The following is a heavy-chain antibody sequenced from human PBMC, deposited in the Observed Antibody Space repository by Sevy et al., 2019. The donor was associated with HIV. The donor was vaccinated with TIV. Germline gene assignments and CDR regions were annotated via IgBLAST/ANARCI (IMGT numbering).Heavy chain of an antibody. V-gene: IGHV3-53*01. Sequence: GGSLRLSCAASGFTVSSNYMSWVRQAPGKGLEWVSVIDSGGSTYYADSVKGRFTISRDNSKNTLYLQMNSLRAEDTAAYYCARGPAGAAGTWGVTTGFDYWGQGTLVTVSS. CDR3: ARGPAGAAGTWGVTTGFDY. D-gene: IGHD6-13*01. CDR1: GFTVSSNY. J-gene: IGHJ4*02. CDR2: IDSGGST.